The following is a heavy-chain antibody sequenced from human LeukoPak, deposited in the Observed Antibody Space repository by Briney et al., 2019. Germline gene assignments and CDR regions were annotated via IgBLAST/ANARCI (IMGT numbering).Heavy chain of an antibody. V-gene: IGHV3-23*01. CDR1: GGSFSGYY. CDR2: ISGSGGST. D-gene: IGHD6-6*01. Sequence: PSETLSLTCAVYGGSFSGYYWSWVRQAPGKGLEWVSAISGSGGSTYYADSVKGRFTISRDNSKNTLYLQMNSLRAEDTAVYYCAKRIAGRPLWYFQHWGQGTLVTVSS. J-gene: IGHJ1*01. CDR3: AKRIAGRPLWYFQH.